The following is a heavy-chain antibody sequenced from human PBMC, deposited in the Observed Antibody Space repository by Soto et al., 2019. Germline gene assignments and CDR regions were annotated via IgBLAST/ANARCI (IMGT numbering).Heavy chain of an antibody. J-gene: IGHJ5*02. CDR3: ARGIKYGAYSRWFDP. CDR1: GYTFTSHD. V-gene: IGHV1-8*01. Sequence: QVQLVQSGAEVKKPGASVKVSCKASGYTFTSHDINWVRQATGQGLEYLGWMNPNSGNTAYVQKFQGRVTMTWDTSITTAYMELSSLRSEDTAVYFCARGIKYGAYSRWFDPWGQGTLVTVSS. D-gene: IGHD4-17*01. CDR2: MNPNSGNT.